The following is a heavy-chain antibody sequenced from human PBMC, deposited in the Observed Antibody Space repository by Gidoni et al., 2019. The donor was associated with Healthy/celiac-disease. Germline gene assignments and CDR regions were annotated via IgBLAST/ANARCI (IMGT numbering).Heavy chain of an antibody. D-gene: IGHD4-17*01. CDR1: GGSISSGGYS. V-gene: IGHV4-30-2*01. Sequence: QLQLQESGSGLVKPSQTLSLTCAVSGGSISSGGYSWRWIRQPPGKGLEWIGYIYHSGSTYYNPSLKSRVTISVDRSKNQFSLKLSSVTAADTAVYYCARDGGASTVTTFYFQHWGQGTLVTVSS. CDR2: IYHSGST. CDR3: ARDGGASTVTTFYFQH. J-gene: IGHJ1*01.